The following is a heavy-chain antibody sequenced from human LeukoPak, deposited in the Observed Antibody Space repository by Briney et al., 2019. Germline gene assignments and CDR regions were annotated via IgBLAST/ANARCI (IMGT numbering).Heavy chain of an antibody. CDR2: IYYSGST. CDR3: ARYSSSSGWFDP. V-gene: IGHV4-39*01. Sequence: KASETLPLTCTVSGGSISISGYYWVWIRQPPGKGLEWIGNIYYSGSTYYNPSFKSRVTISVDTSQNQFSLKLNSVTAADTAVYYCARYSSSSGWFDPWGQGTLVTVSS. J-gene: IGHJ5*02. D-gene: IGHD6-6*01. CDR1: GGSISISGYY.